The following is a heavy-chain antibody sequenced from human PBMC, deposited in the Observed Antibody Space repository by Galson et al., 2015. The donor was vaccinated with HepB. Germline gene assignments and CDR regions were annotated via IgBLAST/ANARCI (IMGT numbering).Heavy chain of an antibody. Sequence: SVKVSCKASGGTFSSYTISWVRQAPGQGLEWMGRIIPILGIANYAQKFQGRVTITADKSTSTAYMELSSLRSEDTAVYYCAGALYYYDSSGLRPFDYWGQGTLVTVSS. V-gene: IGHV1-69*02. CDR1: GGTFSSYT. CDR3: AGALYYYDSSGLRPFDY. CDR2: IIPILGIA. J-gene: IGHJ4*02. D-gene: IGHD3-22*01.